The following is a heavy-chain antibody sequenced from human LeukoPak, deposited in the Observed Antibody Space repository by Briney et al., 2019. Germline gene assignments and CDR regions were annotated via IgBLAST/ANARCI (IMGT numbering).Heavy chain of an antibody. CDR3: ARGRFSPVYAPNWFDP. CDR1: GGTFSSYA. Sequence: ASVKVSCKASGGTFSSYAISWVRQAPGQGLEWMGGIIPIFGTANYAQKFQGRVTITADESTSTAYMELSSLRSEDTAVYYCARGRFSPVYAPNWFDPWGQGTLVTVSS. J-gene: IGHJ5*02. V-gene: IGHV1-69*13. D-gene: IGHD5/OR15-5a*01. CDR2: IIPIFGTA.